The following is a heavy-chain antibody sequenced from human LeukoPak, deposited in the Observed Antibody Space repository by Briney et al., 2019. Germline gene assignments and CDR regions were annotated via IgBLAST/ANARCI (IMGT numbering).Heavy chain of an antibody. D-gene: IGHD3-16*01. J-gene: IGHJ4*02. CDR2: MNPNSGNT. CDR1: GYTFTSYD. CDR3: ATLMITFGGGLDY. V-gene: IGHV1-8*01. Sequence: ASVKVSCKASGYTFTSYDINWVRQATGQGLEWMGWMNPNSGNTGYAQKFQGRVTMTRNTSISTAYMELSSLRSEDTAVYYCATLMITFGGGLDYWGQGTLVTVSS.